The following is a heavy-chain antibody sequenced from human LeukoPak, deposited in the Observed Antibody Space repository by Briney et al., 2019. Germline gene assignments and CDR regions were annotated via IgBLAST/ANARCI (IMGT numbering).Heavy chain of an antibody. Sequence: PSETLSLTCTVSGYSISSGYYWGWIRQPPGKGLEWIGSIYHSGSTYYNPSLKSRVTISVDTSKNQFSLKLSSVTAADTAVYYCARELSDSYYYDSSGYFFDYWGQGTLVTVSS. CDR1: GYSISSGYY. CDR2: IYHSGST. V-gene: IGHV4-38-2*02. D-gene: IGHD3-22*01. CDR3: ARELSDSYYYDSSGYFFDY. J-gene: IGHJ4*02.